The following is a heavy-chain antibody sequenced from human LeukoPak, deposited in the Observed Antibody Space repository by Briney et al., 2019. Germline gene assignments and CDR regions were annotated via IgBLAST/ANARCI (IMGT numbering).Heavy chain of an antibody. CDR3: ARPNFDWLLYYFDY. J-gene: IGHJ4*02. V-gene: IGHV3-30*03. CDR1: GFTFSSYG. D-gene: IGHD3-9*01. CDR2: ISYDGSNK. Sequence: PGRSLRLSCAASGFTFSSYGMHWVRQAPGKGLEWVAVISYDGSNKYYADSVKGRFTISRDNAKNSLYLQMNSLRAEDTAVYYCARPNFDWLLYYFDYWGQGTLITVSS.